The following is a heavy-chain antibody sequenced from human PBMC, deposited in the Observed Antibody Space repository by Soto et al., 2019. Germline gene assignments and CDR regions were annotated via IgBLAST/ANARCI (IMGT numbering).Heavy chain of an antibody. CDR3: ARGGYYGSGSYYRY. V-gene: IGHV4-34*01. Sequence: LSLTCAVYGGSFSGYYWSWIRQPPGKGLEWIGEINHSGSTNYNPSLKSRVTISVDTSKNQFSLKLSSVTAADTAVYYCARGGYYGSGSYYRYWGQGTLVTV. CDR2: INHSGST. CDR1: GGSFSGYY. D-gene: IGHD3-10*01. J-gene: IGHJ4*02.